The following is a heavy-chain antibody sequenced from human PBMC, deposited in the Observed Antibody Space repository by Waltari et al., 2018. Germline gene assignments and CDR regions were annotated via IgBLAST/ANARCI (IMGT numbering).Heavy chain of an antibody. J-gene: IGHJ4*02. Sequence: QVQLVQSGAEVKNPGASVKVSCKASGYTFSDYFINWVRQAPGQGLEWMGWINPNSGVTKYAQSFQGRVTMTRDTSINTVYMELSILRSDDTALYYCAAVIRPGRTLPWGYWGQGTLVTVS. CDR1: GYTFSDYF. CDR2: INPNSGVT. D-gene: IGHD7-27*01. CDR3: AAVIRPGRTLPWGY. V-gene: IGHV1-2*02.